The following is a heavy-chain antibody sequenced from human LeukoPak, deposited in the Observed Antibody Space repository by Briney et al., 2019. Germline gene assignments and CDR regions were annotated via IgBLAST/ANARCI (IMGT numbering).Heavy chain of an antibody. V-gene: IGHV3-21*01. CDR3: ARDRIGSSWYSYYYGMDV. CDR1: GFTFSSYS. CDR2: ISSSSSYI. D-gene: IGHD6-13*01. J-gene: IGHJ6*02. Sequence: PGGSLRLSCAASGFTFSSYSMNWVRQAPGKGLEWVSSISSSSSYIYYADSVKGRFTISRDNAKNSLYLQMNSLRAEDTAVYYCARDRIGSSWYSYYYGMDVWGQGTTVTVSS.